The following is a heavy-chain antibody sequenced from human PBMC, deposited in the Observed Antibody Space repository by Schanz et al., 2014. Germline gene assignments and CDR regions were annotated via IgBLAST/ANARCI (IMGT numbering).Heavy chain of an antibody. J-gene: IGHJ4*02. D-gene: IGHD3-16*02. CDR3: ARDNRYYLFDY. CDR1: GFTFSSYA. V-gene: IGHV3-64*01. CDR2: ISSKGDMT. Sequence: VQLVESGGGVVQPGRSLRLSCAASGFTFSSYAMSWVRQAPGKGLEYVSSISSKGDMTFYGNSVKGRFTISRDNSKNTLYLQLGSLSAEDTAVYFCARDNRYYLFDYWGQGALVTVSS.